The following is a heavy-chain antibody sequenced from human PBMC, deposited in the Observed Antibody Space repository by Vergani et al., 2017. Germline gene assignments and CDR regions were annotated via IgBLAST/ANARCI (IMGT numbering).Heavy chain of an antibody. Sequence: QVQLVQSGAEVKKPGSSVKVSCKASGGTFSSYAISWVRQAPGQGLEWMGGIIPIFGTANYAQKFQGRVTITADESTSTAYMELSSLRSEDTAVYYCARGRRKKDIVVVPAASPLYYYYYMDVWGKGTTVTVSS. J-gene: IGHJ6*03. CDR1: GGTFSSYA. V-gene: IGHV1-69*01. D-gene: IGHD2-2*01. CDR3: ARGRRKKDIVVVPAASPLYYYYYMDV. CDR2: IIPIFGTA.